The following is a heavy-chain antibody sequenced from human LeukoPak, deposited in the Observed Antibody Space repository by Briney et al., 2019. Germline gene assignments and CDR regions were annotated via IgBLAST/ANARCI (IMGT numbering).Heavy chain of an antibody. CDR2: ISGSGGAI. CDR3: AKNSGSSFFGSEIPD. CDR1: GFSSRGYS. D-gene: IGHD3-10*01. Sequence: GGSLRLSCAASGFSSRGYSMCWVRQAPGKGLEWVSVISGSGGAIYYADSVKGRFTISRDNSKNTLYLQMNSLRVEDTAVYYCAKNSGSSFFGSEIPDWGQGTLVTVSS. V-gene: IGHV3-23*01. J-gene: IGHJ4*02.